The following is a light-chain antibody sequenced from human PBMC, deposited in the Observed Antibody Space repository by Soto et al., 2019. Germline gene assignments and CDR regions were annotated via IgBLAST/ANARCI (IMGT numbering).Light chain of an antibody. CDR3: QQYYSYLVT. CDR1: QGISSY. V-gene: IGKV1-8*01. CDR2: AAS. J-gene: IGKJ3*01. Sequence: AIRMTQSPSSFSASTGDRVTITCRASQGISSYLAWYQQKPGKAPKLLIYAASTLQSGVPSRFSGSGSGTEFTLTISCLQSEDFATYYCQQYYSYLVTFGPGTKVDIK.